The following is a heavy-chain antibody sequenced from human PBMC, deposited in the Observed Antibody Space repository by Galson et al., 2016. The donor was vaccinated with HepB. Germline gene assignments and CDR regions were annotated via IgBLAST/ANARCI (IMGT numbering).Heavy chain of an antibody. CDR1: EFTFSSYT. V-gene: IGHV3-21*01. CDR3: ARGSTPADTLFDY. Sequence: SLRLSCAASEFTFSSYTMNWVRQAPGKGLEWVSSISSSSSYRYYADAVKGRFTISRDNAKKSLYLQMNSLRAEDTAVYYCARGSTPADTLFDYWGQGTLVTVSS. CDR2: ISSSSSYR. D-gene: IGHD3-16*01. J-gene: IGHJ4*02.